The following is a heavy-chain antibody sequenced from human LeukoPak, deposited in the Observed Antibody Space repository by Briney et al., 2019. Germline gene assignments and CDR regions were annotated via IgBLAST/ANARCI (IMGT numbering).Heavy chain of an antibody. CDR2: IYYSGST. Sequence: SETLSLTCTVSGGSISSGDYYWSWIRQPPGKGLEWIGYIYYSGSTYYNPSPKSRVTISVDTSKNQFSLKLSSVTAADTAVYYCARVGTYYDILTGFDYWGQGTLVTVSS. D-gene: IGHD3-9*01. V-gene: IGHV4-30-4*01. J-gene: IGHJ4*02. CDR3: ARVGTYYDILTGFDY. CDR1: GGSISSGDYY.